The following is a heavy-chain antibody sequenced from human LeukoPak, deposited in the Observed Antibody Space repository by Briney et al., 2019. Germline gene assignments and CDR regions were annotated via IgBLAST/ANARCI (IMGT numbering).Heavy chain of an antibody. CDR1: GYTFGTTY. V-gene: IGHV1-18*01. CDR3: ARGGTYYPCIDY. D-gene: IGHD1-26*01. CDR2: VSAYNGKT. Sequence: ASVRVSCKASGYTFGTTYINWVRQAHGQGLEWMGWVSAYNGKTSYAQKFQGRVTMTTDSSTNTAYMDLTSLTSDDTAVYYCARGGTYYPCIDYWGQGTQVTVSS. J-gene: IGHJ4*02.